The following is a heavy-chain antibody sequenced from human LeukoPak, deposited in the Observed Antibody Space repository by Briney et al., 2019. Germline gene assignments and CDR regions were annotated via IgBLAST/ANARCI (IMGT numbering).Heavy chain of an antibody. CDR1: GFTFSSYG. CDR2: IIWVGGRT. V-gene: IGHV3-20*04. D-gene: IGHD5-18*01. J-gene: IGHJ3*02. Sequence: GGSLRLSCAAPGFTFSSYGMHWVRQAPGKGLGWGSGIIWVGGRTGYADSVKGRSTISRDNAKNSLYLQMTSLRAEDTALYYCARVPFSPGGDSYYTNAFDIWGQGTMVTVSS. CDR3: ARVPFSPGGDSYYTNAFDI.